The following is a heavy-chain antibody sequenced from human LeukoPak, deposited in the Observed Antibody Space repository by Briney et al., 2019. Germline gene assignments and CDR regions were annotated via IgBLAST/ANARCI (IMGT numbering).Heavy chain of an antibody. D-gene: IGHD2-21*02. CDR1: GFTFTTYA. J-gene: IGHJ6*03. CDR3: AKRGDHFYMDV. CDR2: ISATGGST. V-gene: IGHV3-23*01. Sequence: GSLRLSCAASGFTFTTYAMSWVRQAPGKGLEWVSTISATGGSTYYADSVKGRFTISRDNPKNTLYLQMNSLRAEDTAVYYCAKRGDHFYMDVWGKGTTVTVSS.